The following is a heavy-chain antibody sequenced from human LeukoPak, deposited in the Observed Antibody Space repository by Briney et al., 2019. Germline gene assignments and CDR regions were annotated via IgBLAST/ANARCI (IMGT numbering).Heavy chain of an antibody. Sequence: PSETLSLTCTVSGGSISSGSYYWSWIRQPAGKGLEWIGRIYTSGSTNYNPSLKSRVTISVDTSKNQFSLKLSSVTAADTAVYYCARLGRYYGPSYYFDYWGQGTLVTVSS. V-gene: IGHV4-61*02. J-gene: IGHJ4*02. D-gene: IGHD1-26*01. CDR1: GGSISSGSYY. CDR3: ARLGRYYGPSYYFDY. CDR2: IYTSGST.